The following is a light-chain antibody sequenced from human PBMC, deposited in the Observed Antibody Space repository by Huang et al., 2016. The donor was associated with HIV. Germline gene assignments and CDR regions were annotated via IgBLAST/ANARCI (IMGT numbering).Light chain of an antibody. J-gene: IGKJ1*01. CDR3: RQYNDWPRT. CDR2: DAS. CDR1: QTINNN. Sequence: EILMTQSPGTLSVSPGERATLSCRASQTINNNLAWYQQKPGQPPRLLIYDASTRATGIPARLSGSGSGTEFTLTISSLQSEDFATYYCRQYNDWPRTFGQGTKVEIK. V-gene: IGKV3-15*01.